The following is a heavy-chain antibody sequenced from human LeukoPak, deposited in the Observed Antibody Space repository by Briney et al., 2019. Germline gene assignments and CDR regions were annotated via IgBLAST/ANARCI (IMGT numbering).Heavy chain of an antibody. CDR2: IYYSGST. CDR3: ARDRDLSGNYYYYYMDV. D-gene: IGHD1-14*01. J-gene: IGHJ6*03. Sequence: SETLSLTCTVSGGSISSSSYYWGWIRQPPGKGLEWIGSIYYSGSTYYNPSLKSRVTISVDTSKNQFSLKLSSVTAADTAVYYCARDRDLSGNYYYYYMDVWGKGTTVTVSS. CDR1: GGSISSSSYY. V-gene: IGHV4-39*07.